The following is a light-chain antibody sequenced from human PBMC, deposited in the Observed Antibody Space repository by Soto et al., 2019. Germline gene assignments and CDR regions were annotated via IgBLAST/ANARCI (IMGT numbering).Light chain of an antibody. V-gene: IGLV2-8*01. CDR1: SSDVGGYKY. CDR2: YVN. J-gene: IGLJ1*01. CDR3: SSYAGINNLGV. Sequence: QSVLTQPPSASGSPGQSVTISCTGTSSDVGGYKYVSWYQQHPGKAPKLMIFYVNNPPSGVPARFSGSKAGNTASLTVSGLQDYDEEDYYCSSYAGINNLGVFGTGTKLTVL.